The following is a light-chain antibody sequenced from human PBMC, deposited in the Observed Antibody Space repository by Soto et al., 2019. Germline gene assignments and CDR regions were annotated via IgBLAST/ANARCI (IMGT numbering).Light chain of an antibody. J-gene: IGKJ5*01. V-gene: IGKV1-5*03. CDR1: QTISSW. Sequence: DIQMTQSPSTLSASVGDRVTITCRASQTISSWLAWYQQKPGKAPNLLIYKASSLESGVPSRFSGSGSGTEFTLTINSLQPDDFAIYYCQQYDTYSYTFGQGTRLETK. CDR3: QQYDTYSYT. CDR2: KAS.